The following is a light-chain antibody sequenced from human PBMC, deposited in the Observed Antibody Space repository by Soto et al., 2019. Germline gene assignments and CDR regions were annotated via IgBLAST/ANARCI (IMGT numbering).Light chain of an antibody. CDR3: QQYYQWPLT. V-gene: IGKV3-15*01. CDR2: GAS. Sequence: EILMTQSPATLSVSPGKEATLSCRASQSVGGSLAWYQEKTGQAPRLLISGASRRANGIPARFSGSGSGTDFTLIISSLQSEDFAVYYCQQYYQWPLTFGGGTKVDIK. J-gene: IGKJ4*02. CDR1: QSVGGS.